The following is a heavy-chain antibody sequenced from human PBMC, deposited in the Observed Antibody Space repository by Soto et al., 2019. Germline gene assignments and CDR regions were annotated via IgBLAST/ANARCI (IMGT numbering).Heavy chain of an antibody. CDR2: IWYDGSNK. Sequence: QVQLVESGGGVVQPGRSLRLSCAASGFTFSSYGMHWVRQAPGKGLEWVAVIWYDGSNKYYADSVKGRFTISRDNTKNTLSLPMNSLRAEDTAVYYCARDRDKRTTGTMRLWWYFDLWGRGTLVTVSS. J-gene: IGHJ2*01. V-gene: IGHV3-33*01. CDR3: ARDRDKRTTGTMRLWWYFDL. CDR1: GFTFSSYG. D-gene: IGHD1-1*01.